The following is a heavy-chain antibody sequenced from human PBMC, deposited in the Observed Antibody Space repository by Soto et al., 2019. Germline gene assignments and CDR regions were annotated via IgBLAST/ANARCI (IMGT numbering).Heavy chain of an antibody. D-gene: IGHD2-2*01. J-gene: IGHJ6*02. CDR2: VFYSGST. Sequence: PSETLSLTCTVSGGSVSSGNYYWSWIRQPPGKGLEWIGYVFYSGSTNYNPSLKSRVTISVDTSKNQFSLNVNSVTAADTAVYYCARDSSTSQNINYYFGVDVWGQGTTVTVSS. V-gene: IGHV4-61*01. CDR1: GGSVSSGNYY. CDR3: ARDSSTSQNINYYFGVDV.